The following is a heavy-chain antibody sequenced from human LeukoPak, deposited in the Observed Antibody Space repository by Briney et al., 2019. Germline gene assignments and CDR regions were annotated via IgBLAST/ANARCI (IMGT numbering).Heavy chain of an antibody. CDR1: GYTFTSYG. J-gene: IGHJ6*02. CDR2: ISAYNGNT. Sequence: ASVKVSCKASGYTFTSYGISWVRQAPGQGLEWMGWISAYNGNTNYAQKLQGRVTMTTDTSTSTAYMELRSLRSDDTAVYYCARDSRGYYYYYYGMDVWGQGTTVTVSS. V-gene: IGHV1-18*01. CDR3: ARDSRGYYYYYYGMDV. D-gene: IGHD3-10*01.